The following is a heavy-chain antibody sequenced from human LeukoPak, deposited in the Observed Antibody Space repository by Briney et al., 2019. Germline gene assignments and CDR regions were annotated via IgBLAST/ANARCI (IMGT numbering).Heavy chain of an antibody. J-gene: IGHJ6*03. V-gene: IGHV4-59*01. D-gene: IGHD3-10*01. CDR3: ARVFDSGSQAYFYYMDV. Sequence: SETLSLTCNVSGGSIRGYYWSWVRQPPGKGLEWIGYIYSSGSTNYNPSLKSRVTMSVDTSKNQFSLKVSSVIAADTAVYYCARVFDSGSQAYFYYMDVWGKGTTVTIFS. CDR1: GGSIRGYY. CDR2: IYSSGST.